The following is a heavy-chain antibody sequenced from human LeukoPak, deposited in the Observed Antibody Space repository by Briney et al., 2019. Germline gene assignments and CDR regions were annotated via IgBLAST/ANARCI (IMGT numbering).Heavy chain of an antibody. CDR2: ISSSSSYI. CDR1: AFTFSSYS. Sequence: PGGSLRLSCAAAAFTFSSYSMNWVRQAPGKGLEWVSSISSSSSYIYYADSVKGRFTISRDNAKNSLYLQMNSLRAEDTAVYYCARDPDSSGYYYFDYWGQGTLVTVSS. D-gene: IGHD3-22*01. J-gene: IGHJ4*02. V-gene: IGHV3-21*01. CDR3: ARDPDSSGYYYFDY.